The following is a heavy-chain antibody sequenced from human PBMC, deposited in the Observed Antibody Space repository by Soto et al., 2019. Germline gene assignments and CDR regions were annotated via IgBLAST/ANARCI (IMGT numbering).Heavy chain of an antibody. Sequence: PSETLSLTCTVSGGSISSGGYYWSWIRQHPGKGLEWIGYIYYSGSTYYNPSLKSRVTISVDTSKSQFSLKLSSVTAADTAVYYCARAKEDVSYFDYWGQGTLVTVSS. CDR2: IYYSGST. V-gene: IGHV4-31*03. CDR3: ARAKEDVSYFDY. CDR1: GGSISSGGYY. J-gene: IGHJ4*02. D-gene: IGHD2-8*01.